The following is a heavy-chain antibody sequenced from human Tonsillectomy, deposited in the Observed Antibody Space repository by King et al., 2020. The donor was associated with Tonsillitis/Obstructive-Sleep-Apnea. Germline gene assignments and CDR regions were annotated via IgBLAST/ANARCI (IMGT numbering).Heavy chain of an antibody. CDR2: ISGSNGGT. D-gene: IGHD7-27*01. Sequence: VQLVESGGGLVQPGGSLRLSCVASGFTFSTYAMTWVRQAPGKGPEWVSGISGSNGGTYYADSVKGRFTISRDNSKNTLYLQMNSLRADDTAIYYCAKDFAEVTGDPGSWGQGTLVTVSS. J-gene: IGHJ5*02. V-gene: IGHV3-23*04. CDR1: GFTFSTYA. CDR3: AKDFAEVTGDPGS.